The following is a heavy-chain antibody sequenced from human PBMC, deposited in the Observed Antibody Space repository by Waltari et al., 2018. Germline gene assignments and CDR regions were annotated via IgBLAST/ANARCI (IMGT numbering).Heavy chain of an antibody. CDR2: IYTSGST. D-gene: IGHD6-19*01. CDR3: AREAQWLVYDY. Sequence: QVQLQESGPGLVKPSQTLSLTCTVSGGSISSGSYYWNWIRQPAGKGLEWIGRIYTSGSTNYNPSLKSRVTISVDTSKNQFSLKLSSVTAADTAVYYCAREAQWLVYDYWGQGTLVTVSS. V-gene: IGHV4-61*02. J-gene: IGHJ4*02. CDR1: GGSISSGSYY.